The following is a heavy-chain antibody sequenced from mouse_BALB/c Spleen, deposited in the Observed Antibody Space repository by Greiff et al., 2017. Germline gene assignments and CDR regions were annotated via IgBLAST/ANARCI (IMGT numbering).Heavy chain of an antibody. CDR1: GYTFTDYE. Sequence: QVQLKESGAELVRPGASVTLSCKASGYTFTDYEMHWVKQTPVHGLEWIGAIDPETGGTAYNQKFKGKATLTADKSSSTAYMELRSLTSEDSAVYYCRGGYFDVWGAGTTVTVSS. J-gene: IGHJ1*01. CDR2: IDPETGGT. CDR3: RGGYFDV. V-gene: IGHV1-15*01.